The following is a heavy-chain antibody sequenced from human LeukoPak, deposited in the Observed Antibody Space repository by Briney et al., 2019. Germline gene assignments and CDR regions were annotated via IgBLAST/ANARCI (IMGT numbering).Heavy chain of an antibody. D-gene: IGHD7-27*01. J-gene: IGHJ6*03. CDR2: MNPNSGNT. CDR1: GYTFTSYD. V-gene: IGHV1-8*01. Sequence: ASVKVSCKASGYTFTSYDINWVRQATGQGLAWVGWMNPNSGNTGYAQKFQGRVTMTRNTSISTAYMELSSLRSEDTAVYYCARAGVGYYYYYMDVWGKGTTVTVSS. CDR3: ARAGVGYYYYYMDV.